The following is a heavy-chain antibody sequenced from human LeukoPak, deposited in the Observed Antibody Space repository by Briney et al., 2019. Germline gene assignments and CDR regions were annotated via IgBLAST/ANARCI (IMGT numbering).Heavy chain of an antibody. J-gene: IGHJ4*02. V-gene: IGHV3-21*04. CDR1: GFTFSSYS. D-gene: IGHD1-7*01. CDR2: ISSSSSYI. Sequence: PGGSLRLSCAASGFTFSSYSMNWVRQAPGKGLEWVSSISSSSSYIYYADSVKGRFTISRDNAKNTLYLQMNSLRAEDTAVYYCARNPNDRYNWNLFDYWGQGTLVTVSS. CDR3: ARNPNDRYNWNLFDY.